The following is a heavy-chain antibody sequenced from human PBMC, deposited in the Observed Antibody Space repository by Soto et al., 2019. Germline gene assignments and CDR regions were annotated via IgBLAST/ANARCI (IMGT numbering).Heavy chain of an antibody. V-gene: IGHV3-30*18. CDR3: GKDVGDYVPYYYGVDV. D-gene: IGHD1-26*01. CDR1: GFTFKTHA. J-gene: IGHJ6*02. CDR2: IAYDGNEK. Sequence: QVQLVESGGGVVQPGTSLRLSCAASGFTFKTHAMHWVRQAPGKGLEWMAVIAYDGNEKFYADSVKGRFTISRDNSKNAVYLQINTLRNDDTAVYYCGKDVGDYVPYYYGVDVWGQGTTVTVSS.